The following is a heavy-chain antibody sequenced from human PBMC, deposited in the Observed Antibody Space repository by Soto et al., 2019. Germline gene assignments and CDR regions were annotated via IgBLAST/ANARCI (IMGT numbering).Heavy chain of an antibody. J-gene: IGHJ6*02. Sequence: ASVKVSCKASGGTFSSYSINWVRQAPGQGLEWMGGIIPIFGTANYAQKFQGRVTITADKSTSTAYMELSSLRSEDTAVYYCGYDFWSGYYFDYYGMDVWGQGTTVTVSS. CDR2: IIPIFGTA. CDR3: GYDFWSGYYFDYYGMDV. CDR1: GGTFSSYS. V-gene: IGHV1-69*06. D-gene: IGHD3-3*01.